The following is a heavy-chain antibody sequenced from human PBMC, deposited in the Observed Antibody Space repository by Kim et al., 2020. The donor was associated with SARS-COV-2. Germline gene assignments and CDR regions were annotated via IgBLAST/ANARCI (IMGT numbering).Heavy chain of an antibody. CDR3: ARDSFGSIDF. J-gene: IGHJ4*02. D-gene: IGHD3-10*01. V-gene: IGHV3-30*01. CDR2: I. Sequence: INYADFAKGRYTTYRDNSQNTLYLQMNSLRADDTAVYFCARDSFGSIDFWGQGTLLTVSS.